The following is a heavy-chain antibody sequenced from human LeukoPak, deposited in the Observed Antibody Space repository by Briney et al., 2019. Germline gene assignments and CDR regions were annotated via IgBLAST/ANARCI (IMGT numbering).Heavy chain of an antibody. J-gene: IGHJ4*02. D-gene: IGHD3-3*01. CDR3: ARYDFWSGLDC. V-gene: IGHV4-31*03. CDR1: GGSISSGGYY. CDR2: IYYSGST. Sequence: SETLSLTCTVSGGSISSGGYYWSWIRQHPGKGLEWIGYIYYSGSTYYNPSLKSRVTISVDTSKNQFSLKLSSVTAADTAMYYCARYDFWSGLDCWGQGTLVTVSS.